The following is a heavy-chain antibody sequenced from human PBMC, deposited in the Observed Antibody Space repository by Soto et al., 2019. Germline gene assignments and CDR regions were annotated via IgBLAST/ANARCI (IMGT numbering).Heavy chain of an antibody. CDR3: AKEGPGGGRHFYYAMDV. CDR1: GGSISSSNW. CDR2: IYHSGST. V-gene: IGHV4-4*02. J-gene: IGHJ6*02. Sequence: PSDTLSLTCAVSGGSISSSNWWSWVRQPPGKGLEWIGEIYHSGSTNYNPSLKSRVTISVDKSKNQFSLKLSSVTAADTAVYYCAKEGPGGGRHFYYAMDVWGQGTTVTVSS. D-gene: IGHD1-26*01.